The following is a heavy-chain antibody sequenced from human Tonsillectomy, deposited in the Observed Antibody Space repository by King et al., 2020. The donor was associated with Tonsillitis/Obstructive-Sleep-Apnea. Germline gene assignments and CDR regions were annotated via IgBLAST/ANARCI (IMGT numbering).Heavy chain of an antibody. J-gene: IGHJ5*02. CDR1: GGSFSGYY. Sequence: VQLQQWGAGLLKPSETPSLTCAVYGGSFSGYYWSWIRQPPGKGLEWIGEINHSGSTNYNPSLKSRVTISVDTSKNQFSLKLSSVTAADTAVYYCARARARVTMVRGPYNWFDPWGQGTLVTVSS. V-gene: IGHV4-34*01. CDR2: INHSGST. CDR3: ARARARVTMVRGPYNWFDP. D-gene: IGHD3-10*01.